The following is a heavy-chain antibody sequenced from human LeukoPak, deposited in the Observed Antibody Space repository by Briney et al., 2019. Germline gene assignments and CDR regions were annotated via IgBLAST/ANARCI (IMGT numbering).Heavy chain of an antibody. CDR2: FIPTFATA. CDR3: ARGACSSTSCYDDAFDI. J-gene: IGHJ3*02. V-gene: IGHV1-69*05. Sequence: SVKLSCKASGATFSSSAISWVRQAPGQPLEWWRGFIPTFATANYAQKFQGRVTITTDESTSTADMELSSLRSEDTVVYYCARGACSSTSCYDDAFDIWGQGTMVTVSS. CDR1: GATFSSSA. D-gene: IGHD2-2*01.